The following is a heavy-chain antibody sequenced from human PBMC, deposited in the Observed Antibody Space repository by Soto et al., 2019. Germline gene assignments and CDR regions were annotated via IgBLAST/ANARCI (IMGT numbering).Heavy chain of an antibody. D-gene: IGHD4-17*01. J-gene: IGHJ5*02. Sequence: QVQLVESGGGVVQPGRSLRLSCVASGFTFSNYGMHWVRQAPGSGTQWVRQPPGKGLEWVAVISKDGRSKYYADSVKGRVTISRDNSKDTLYLQMDNLRDEDTALYYCAKQMGEGGLDDPWGQGTLVTVSS. CDR3: AKQMGEGGLDDP. CDR1: GFTFSNYG. V-gene: IGHV3-30*18. CDR2: ISKDGRSK.